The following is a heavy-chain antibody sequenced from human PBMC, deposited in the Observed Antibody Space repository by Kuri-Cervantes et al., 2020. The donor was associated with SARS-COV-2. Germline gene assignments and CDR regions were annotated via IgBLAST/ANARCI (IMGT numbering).Heavy chain of an antibody. J-gene: IGHJ4*02. Sequence: ESLKISCTVSGGSISSSSYYWGWIRQPPGKGLEWIGSIYYSGSTYYNPSLKSRVTISVDTSKNQFSLKLSSVTAADTAVYYCARVSRPYYFDYWGQGTLVTVSS. V-gene: IGHV4-39*07. CDR2: IYYSGST. CDR1: GGSISSSSYY. CDR3: ARVSRPYYFDY.